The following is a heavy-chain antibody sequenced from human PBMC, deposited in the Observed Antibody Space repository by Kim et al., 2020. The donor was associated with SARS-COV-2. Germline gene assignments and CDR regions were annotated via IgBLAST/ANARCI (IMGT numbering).Heavy chain of an antibody. J-gene: IGHJ6*02. D-gene: IGHD3-10*01. CDR2: IYYSGST. V-gene: IGHV4-59*13. Sequence: SETLSLTCTVSGVSISSYYWSWIRQPPGKGLEWIGYIYYSGSTNYNPSLKSRVTISVDTSKNQFSLKLSSVTAADTAVYYCARAVEYYYGSGKPMDVWGQGTTVTVSS. CDR1: GVSISSYY. CDR3: ARAVEYYYGSGKPMDV.